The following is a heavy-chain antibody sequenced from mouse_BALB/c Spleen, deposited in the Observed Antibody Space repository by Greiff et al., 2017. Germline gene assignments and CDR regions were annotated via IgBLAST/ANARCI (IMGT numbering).Heavy chain of an antibody. CDR1: GFSLTSYG. V-gene: IGHV2-9*02. D-gene: IGHD2-1*01. J-gene: IGHJ3*01. CDR2: IWAGGST. CDR3: ARDRAYGNLFAY. Sequence: QVQLKQSGPGLVAPSQSLSITCTVSGFSLTSYGVHWVRQPPGKGLEWLGVIWAGGSTNYNSALMSRLSISKDNSKSQVFLKMNSLQTDDTAMYYCARDRAYGNLFAYWGQGTLVTVSA.